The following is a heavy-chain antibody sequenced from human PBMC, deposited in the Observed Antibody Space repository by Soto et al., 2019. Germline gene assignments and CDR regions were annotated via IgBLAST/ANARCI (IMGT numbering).Heavy chain of an antibody. V-gene: IGHV1-18*01. D-gene: IGHD2-15*01. CDR3: AREVRLICSGGSCHYDRREY. J-gene: IGHJ4*02. CDR2: ISAYNGNT. CDR1: GYTFTSYG. Sequence: QVQLVQSGAEVKKPGASVKVSCKASGYTFTSYGISWVRQAPGQGLEWMGWISAYNGNTNYAQKLQGRVTMTTDTSTSTAYMELRSLRSDDTAVYYCAREVRLICSGGSCHYDRREYWGQGTLVTVSS.